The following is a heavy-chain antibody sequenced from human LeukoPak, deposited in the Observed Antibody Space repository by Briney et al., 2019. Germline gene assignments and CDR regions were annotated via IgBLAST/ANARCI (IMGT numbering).Heavy chain of an antibody. V-gene: IGHV4-39*07. D-gene: IGHD4-23*01. Sequence: SETLSLTCTVSGGSISSSTYYWGWIRQPPGKGLEWIGSIYYDGNTYYNPSLKSRVTISVDTSKNQFSLKLSSVTAADTAVYYCARHPHGGGPFDYWGQGTLVTVSS. CDR1: GGSISSSTYY. CDR2: IYYDGNT. CDR3: ARHPHGGGPFDY. J-gene: IGHJ4*02.